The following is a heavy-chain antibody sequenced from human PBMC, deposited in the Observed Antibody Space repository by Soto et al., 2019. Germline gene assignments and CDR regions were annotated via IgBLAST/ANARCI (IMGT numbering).Heavy chain of an antibody. Sequence: GVSRSLSCVASGFTVCRPSMRSVRQAPGTGLERVPVSYSGGFTYYADSVKGRFTISRDNSKNTLYLQMNNLRAEDTAVYYCARDETYYDSGDYHCWGQGTVVTVSA. CDR2: SYSGGFT. V-gene: IGHV3-53*01. CDR1: GFTVCRPS. CDR3: ARDETYYDSGDYHC. J-gene: IGHJ4*02. D-gene: IGHD3-22*01.